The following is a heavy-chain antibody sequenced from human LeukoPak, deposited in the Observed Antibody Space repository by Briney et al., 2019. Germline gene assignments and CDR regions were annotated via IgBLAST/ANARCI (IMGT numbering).Heavy chain of an antibody. J-gene: IGHJ6*02. Sequence: GGSLRLSCAASGFTASSNYMSWVRQAPGKGLEWISIIYSADNTDYADSVKGRFIISRDNPKNTVYLQMNSLRAEDTAVYYCARYFCSGGSCYNYYYGMDVWGQGTTVTVSS. CDR2: IYSADNT. V-gene: IGHV3-53*01. D-gene: IGHD2-15*01. CDR3: ARYFCSGGSCYNYYYGMDV. CDR1: GFTASSNY.